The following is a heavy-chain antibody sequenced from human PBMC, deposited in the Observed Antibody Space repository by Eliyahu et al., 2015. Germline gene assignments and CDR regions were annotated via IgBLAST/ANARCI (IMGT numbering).Heavy chain of an antibody. CDR1: GYTXTADA. D-gene: IGHD3/OR15-3a*01. Sequence: QVNLVQSGAEVKRPGASVRVSCEASGYTXTADAIHWVRQAAGQGLEWXGWINGGNGNTKYSQRFQDRVTFTRDSSASTAYMDLNSLRSEDTAVYYCARAIEDWSSPYGPDFWGQGTPVTVSS. CDR2: INGGNGNT. V-gene: IGHV1-3*01. CDR3: ARAIEDWSSPYGPDF. J-gene: IGHJ4*03.